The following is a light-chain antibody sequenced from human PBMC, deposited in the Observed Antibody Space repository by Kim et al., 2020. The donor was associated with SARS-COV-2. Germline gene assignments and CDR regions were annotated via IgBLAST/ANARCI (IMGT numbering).Light chain of an antibody. CDR1: PSVSSSY. J-gene: IGKJ4*01. V-gene: IGKV3-20*01. CDR3: QQYGSSPLT. Sequence: SPGERATLPCRASPSVSSSYLAWYQQKPGQAPMLLIYGASSRATGIPDRFSGSGSGTDFTLTISRLEPEDFAVYYCQQYGSSPLTFGGGTKVDIK. CDR2: GAS.